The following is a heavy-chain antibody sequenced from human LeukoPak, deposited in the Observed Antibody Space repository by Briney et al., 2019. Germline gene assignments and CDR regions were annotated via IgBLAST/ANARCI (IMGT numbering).Heavy chain of an antibody. V-gene: IGHV3-53*01. J-gene: IGHJ4*02. CDR2: IYSGGST. CDR3: ARRYGDYYFDY. D-gene: IGHD4-17*01. CDR1: GFTVSSNY. Sequence: GGSLGLSCAASGFTVSSNYMSWVRQAPGKGLEWVSVIYSGGSTYYADSVKGRFTISRDNSKNTLYLQMNSLRAEDTAVYYCARRYGDYYFDYWGQGTLVTVSP.